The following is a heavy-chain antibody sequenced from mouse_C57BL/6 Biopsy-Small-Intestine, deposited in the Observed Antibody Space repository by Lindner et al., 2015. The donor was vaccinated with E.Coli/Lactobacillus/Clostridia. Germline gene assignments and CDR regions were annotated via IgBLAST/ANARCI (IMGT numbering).Heavy chain of an antibody. CDR2: IRSKGNNYAT. D-gene: IGHD1-1*01. CDR1: GFTFSTYA. V-gene: IGHV10-3*01. CDR3: VRQGLLLRGFTLDY. J-gene: IGHJ4*01. Sequence: VQLQESGGGLVQPKGSLKLSCAASGFTFSTYAMHWVRQAPGKGLEWVARIRSKGNNYATYYADSVKDRFTISRDDSESMLYLQMNNLKTEDTAMYYCVRQGLLLRGFTLDYWGQGTSVTVSS.